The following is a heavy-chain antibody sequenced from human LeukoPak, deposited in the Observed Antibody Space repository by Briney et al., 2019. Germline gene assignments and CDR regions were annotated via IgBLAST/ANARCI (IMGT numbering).Heavy chain of an antibody. D-gene: IGHD1-7*01. Sequence: GASVKVSCKASGGTFSSYAISWVRQAPGQGLEWMGRIITIFGTANYAQKFQGRVTITTDESTSTAYMELSSLRSEDTAVYYCARDSPGRNNWNYAAFDIWGQGTMVTVSS. J-gene: IGHJ3*02. CDR1: GGTFSSYA. CDR2: IITIFGTA. CDR3: ARDSPGRNNWNYAAFDI. V-gene: IGHV1-69*05.